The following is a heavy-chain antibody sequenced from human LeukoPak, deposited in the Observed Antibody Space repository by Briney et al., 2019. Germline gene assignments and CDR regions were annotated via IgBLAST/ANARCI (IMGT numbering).Heavy chain of an antibody. J-gene: IGHJ4*02. D-gene: IGHD6-6*01. CDR1: GYTFTGYY. Sequence: PGASVKVSCKASGYTFTGYYMHWVRQAPGQGLEWMGWIHPYSGGTNYAQKFQGRVTMTRDTSISTAYMDLSSLRSDDTAVYYCARDIDASSSLDYWGQGTLVTVSA. V-gene: IGHV1-2*02. CDR2: IHPYSGGT. CDR3: ARDIDASSSLDY.